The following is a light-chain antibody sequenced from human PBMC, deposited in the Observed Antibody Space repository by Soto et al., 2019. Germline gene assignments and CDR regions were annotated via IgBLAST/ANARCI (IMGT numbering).Light chain of an antibody. CDR2: GNR. V-gene: IGLV1-40*01. J-gene: IGLJ3*02. CDR1: NSNLGAGYD. Sequence: QSALTQPASVSGSPGQSITISCTGNNSNLGAGYDVHWYQQLPGAAPKLVIFGNRNRPSGVPERFSGSKSGTSASLAIIGLQAEDEADYYCQAYDYSLTAFVFGGGTKLTVL. CDR3: QAYDYSLTAFV.